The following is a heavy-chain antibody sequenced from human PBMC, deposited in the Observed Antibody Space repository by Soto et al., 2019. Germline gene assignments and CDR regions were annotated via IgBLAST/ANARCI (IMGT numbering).Heavy chain of an antibody. Sequence: PSETLSLTCTVSGVSISSGSFYCNWIRQPPGKGLEWIGYVDSTGTTNYSPSLKSRVSVSKDTSKNQFSLKLTSVTAADTAVYYCARGGIAAAGTFGPNWFDPWGQGTLVTVSS. V-gene: IGHV4-61*01. D-gene: IGHD6-13*01. CDR2: VDSTGTT. CDR1: GVSISSGSFY. J-gene: IGHJ5*02. CDR3: ARGGIAAAGTFGPNWFDP.